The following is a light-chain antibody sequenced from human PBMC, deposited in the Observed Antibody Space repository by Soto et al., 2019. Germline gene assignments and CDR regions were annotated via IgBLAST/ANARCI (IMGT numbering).Light chain of an antibody. Sequence: LSASIGDRVTITCRASQTINNWLAWYQQKPGKAPNLLIYHASNLETGVPSRFSGSAFGTEFTLTISSLQPDDFATYYCQHYNSNPGTFGQGTKV. V-gene: IGKV1-5*01. CDR2: HAS. J-gene: IGKJ1*01. CDR3: QHYNSNPGT. CDR1: QTINNW.